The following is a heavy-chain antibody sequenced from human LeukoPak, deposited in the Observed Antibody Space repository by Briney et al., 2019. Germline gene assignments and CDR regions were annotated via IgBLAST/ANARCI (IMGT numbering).Heavy chain of an antibody. CDR1: GGSISSYY. CDR2: IYYSGST. Sequence: PSETLSLTCTVSGGSISSYYWSWVRQPPGKGLEWIGYIYYSGSTNYNPSLKSRVTISVDRSKNQFSLKLSSVTAADTAVYYCATQILLCHYYWGQGTLVTVSS. V-gene: IGHV4-59*08. D-gene: IGHD2/OR15-2a*01. J-gene: IGHJ4*02. CDR3: ATQILLCHYY.